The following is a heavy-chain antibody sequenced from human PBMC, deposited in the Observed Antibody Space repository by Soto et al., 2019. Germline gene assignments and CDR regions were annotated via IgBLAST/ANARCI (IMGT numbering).Heavy chain of an antibody. CDR3: GRWANVATTGSLPYDVMVV. J-gene: IGHJ6*02. CDR2: IWHDGSKK. CDR1: GFTFSNYG. V-gene: IGHV3-33*01. D-gene: IGHD2-8*01. Sequence: QVQLVDSGGGVVQTGGSLRLSCAASGFTFSNYGMHWVRQAPGKGLEWVAVIWHDGSKKNSADSVKGRFTISSDNSRNTLGLQRTGLRAEDAARYSCGRWANVATTGSLPYDVMVVGVQETTVTFSS.